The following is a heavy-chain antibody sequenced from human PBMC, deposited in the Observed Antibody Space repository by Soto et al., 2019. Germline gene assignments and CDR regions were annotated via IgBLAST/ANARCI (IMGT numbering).Heavy chain of an antibody. CDR1: GGSFSGYY. J-gene: IGHJ6*03. CDR3: ARGVGYCSGGSCYPAPAYYYYMDV. V-gene: IGHV4-34*01. Sequence: SETLSLTCAVYGGSFSGYYWSWIRQPPGKGLEWIGEINHSGSTNYNPSLKSRVTISVDTSKNQFSLKLSSVTAADTAVYYCARGVGYCSGGSCYPAPAYYYYMDVWGKGTTVPVSS. D-gene: IGHD2-15*01. CDR2: INHSGST.